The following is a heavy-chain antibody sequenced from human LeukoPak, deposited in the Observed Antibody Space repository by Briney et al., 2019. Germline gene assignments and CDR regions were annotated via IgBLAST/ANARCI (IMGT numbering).Heavy chain of an antibody. J-gene: IGHJ6*03. CDR2: INQDGSEK. CDR1: GFTFTNYW. Sequence: PGGSLRLSCVASGFTFTNYWMDWVRQTPGKGLEWVANINQDGSEKYYVDSVKGRFTISRDNAENSLYLQMNSLRAEDTAVYYCVRDRGYSSGWLVGYIYYYVDVWGKGTTVTISS. D-gene: IGHD6-19*01. V-gene: IGHV3-7*01. CDR3: VRDRGYSSGWLVGYIYYYVDV.